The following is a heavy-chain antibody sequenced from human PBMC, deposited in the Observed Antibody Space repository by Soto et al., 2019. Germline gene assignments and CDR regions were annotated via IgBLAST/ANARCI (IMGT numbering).Heavy chain of an antibody. CDR3: ARMGDGPYYYSGLDV. Sequence: QVQLVQSGAEVKKPGASVKVSCKASGYSFTRYGISWVRQAPGQGLEWMGWISGYNANTNYPENLQGRVTMTTDTSTSTAYREVRNLISDDTAVYYCARMGDGPYYYSGLDVWGQGTTVTVSS. CDR1: GYSFTRYG. V-gene: IGHV1-18*01. D-gene: IGHD3-16*01. CDR2: ISGYNANT. J-gene: IGHJ6*02.